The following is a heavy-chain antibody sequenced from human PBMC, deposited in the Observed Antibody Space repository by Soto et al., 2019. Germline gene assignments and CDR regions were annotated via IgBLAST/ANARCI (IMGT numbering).Heavy chain of an antibody. J-gene: IGHJ6*02. D-gene: IGHD6-13*01. Sequence: PSATLSLTCTVSGGSISSGDYYWSWIRQPPGKGLEWIGYIYYSGSTYYNPSLKSRVTISVDTSKNQFSLKLSSVTAADTAVYYCATESSAAASEDYYYGMDVWGQGTTVTVSS. V-gene: IGHV4-30-4*01. CDR3: ATESSAAASEDYYYGMDV. CDR1: GGSISSGDYY. CDR2: IYYSGST.